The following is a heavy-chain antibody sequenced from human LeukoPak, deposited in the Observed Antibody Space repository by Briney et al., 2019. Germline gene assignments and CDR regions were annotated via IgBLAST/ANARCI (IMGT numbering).Heavy chain of an antibody. CDR3: ARLGYCSGGSCYSAALDY. D-gene: IGHD2-15*01. V-gene: IGHV1-69*13. CDR1: GGTFSSYA. J-gene: IGHJ4*02. Sequence: SVKVSCKASGGTFSSYAISWVRQAPGQGLEWMGGIIPIVSTANYAQKFQGRVTITADESTSTAYMELSSLRSEDTAVYYCARLGYCSGGSCYSAALDYWGQGTLVTVSS. CDR2: IIPIVSTA.